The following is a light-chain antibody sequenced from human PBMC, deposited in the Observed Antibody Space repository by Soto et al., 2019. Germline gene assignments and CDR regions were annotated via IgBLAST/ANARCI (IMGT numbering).Light chain of an antibody. CDR1: SSDVGSYDY. CDR2: NVS. V-gene: IGLV2-11*01. Sequence: QSALIQPPSVSGSPGQSVTISCTGTSSDVGSYDYVSWYQQHPGTVPKPMIYNVSTQPSGVPDRFSGSRSGNSASMTISALQAEDEADYSCCSYTRSATFVFETGTKLTVL. J-gene: IGLJ1*01. CDR3: CSYTRSATFV.